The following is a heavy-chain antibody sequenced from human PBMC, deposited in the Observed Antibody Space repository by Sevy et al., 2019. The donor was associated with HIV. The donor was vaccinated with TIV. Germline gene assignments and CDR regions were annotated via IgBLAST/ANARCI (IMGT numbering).Heavy chain of an antibody. Sequence: GGSLRLSCAASGFTVNSNYMTWVRQAPWKGLEGVSVIYSDGTTYHADSVKDRFTISRDNSKNTLYLQMNSLRAEDTAVYYCARGKSGYGYALNYWGQGTLVTVSS. J-gene: IGHJ4*02. CDR2: IYSDGTT. D-gene: IGHD5-18*01. V-gene: IGHV3-66*01. CDR3: ARGKSGYGYALNY. CDR1: GFTVNSNY.